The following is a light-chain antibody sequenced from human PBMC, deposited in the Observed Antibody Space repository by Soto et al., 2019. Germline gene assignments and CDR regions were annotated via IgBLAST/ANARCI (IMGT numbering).Light chain of an antibody. V-gene: IGLV1-44*01. CDR2: CNN. Sequence: QPVLTQPPSASGTPGQRVTISCSGSSSNIGSNTVNWYQQLPGTAPKLLIYCNNQRPSGVPDRFSGSKSGTSASLAISGLQSEDEADYYCAAWDDSLNGVVFGGGTKVTVL. CDR1: SSNIGSNT. CDR3: AAWDDSLNGVV. J-gene: IGLJ3*02.